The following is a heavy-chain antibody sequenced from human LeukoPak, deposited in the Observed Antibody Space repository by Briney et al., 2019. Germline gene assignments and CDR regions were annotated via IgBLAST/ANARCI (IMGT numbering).Heavy chain of an antibody. J-gene: IGHJ5*02. D-gene: IGHD3-10*01. CDR3: ARGEITMVRGGIWFDP. Sequence: SQTLSLTCAISGDSVSSNSAAWNWIRQSPSRGLEWLGRTYYRSKWYNDYAVSVKSRITINPDTSKNQFSLQLNSVTPEDTAVYYCARGEITMVRGGIWFDPWGQGTLVTVSS. CDR2: TYYRSKWYN. V-gene: IGHV6-1*01. CDR1: GDSVSSNSAA.